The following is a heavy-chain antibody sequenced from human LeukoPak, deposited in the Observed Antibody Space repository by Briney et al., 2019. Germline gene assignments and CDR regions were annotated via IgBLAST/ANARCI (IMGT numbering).Heavy chain of an antibody. CDR1: GFTFDDYA. CDR2: IIGDGTNT. D-gene: IGHD1-26*01. V-gene: IGHV3-43*02. CDR3: AKDGSSGSYSDY. J-gene: IGHJ4*02. Sequence: GGSLRLSCAASGFTFDDYAMHWVRQAPGKGLEWVSLIIGDGTNTYYADSVKGRFTISRDNSINSLYLQMNSLRTEDTALYYCAKDGSSGSYSDYWGQGTLVTVSS.